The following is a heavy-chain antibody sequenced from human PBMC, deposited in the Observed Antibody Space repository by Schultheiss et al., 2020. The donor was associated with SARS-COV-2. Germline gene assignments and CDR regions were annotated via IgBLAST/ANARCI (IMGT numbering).Heavy chain of an antibody. CDR2: IYPGDSDT. V-gene: IGHV5-51*01. J-gene: IGHJ4*02. CDR1: GYRFTSYW. D-gene: IGHD1-26*01. CDR3: ARGGYLEWELLRV. Sequence: GSLRLSCKGSGYRFTSYWIGWVRQMPGKGLEWMGIIYPGDSDTRYSPSFQGQVSISADKSISTAYLQWSSLKASDTAMYYCARGGYLEWELLRVWGQGTLVTVSS.